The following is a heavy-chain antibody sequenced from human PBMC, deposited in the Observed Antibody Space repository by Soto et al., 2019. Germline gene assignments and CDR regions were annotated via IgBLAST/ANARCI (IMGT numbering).Heavy chain of an antibody. CDR3: ARYAAEVTTFFDH. CDR1: GYTFTNNV. Sequence: ASVKVSCKASGYTFTNNVIHWLRQAPGQTLEWMGWIHTAKGNTKYSQKFEARVTLTRDTAASTAYMEMHSLRAEDTAVYYCARYAAEVTTFFDHWGQGTLVTVSS. V-gene: IGHV1-3*04. CDR2: IHTAKGNT. J-gene: IGHJ4*02. D-gene: IGHD4-17*01.